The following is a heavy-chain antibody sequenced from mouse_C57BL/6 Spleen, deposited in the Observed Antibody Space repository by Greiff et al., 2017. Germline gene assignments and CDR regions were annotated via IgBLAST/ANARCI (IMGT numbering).Heavy chain of an antibody. D-gene: IGHD4-1*01. J-gene: IGHJ4*01. V-gene: IGHV5-17*01. CDR2: ISSGSSTI. CDR3: ARPNWVYARDY. CDR1: GFTFSDYG. Sequence: EVKVVESGGGLVKPGGSLKLSCAASGFTFSDYGMHWVRQAPEKGLEWVAYISSGSSTIYYADTVKGRFTISRDNAKNTLYLQMTRLRSEDTAMYYCARPNWVYARDYWGQGTSVTVSS.